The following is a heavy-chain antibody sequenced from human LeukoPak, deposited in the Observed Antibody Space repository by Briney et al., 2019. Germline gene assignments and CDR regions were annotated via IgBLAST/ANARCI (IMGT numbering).Heavy chain of an antibody. J-gene: IGHJ4*02. CDR2: TSYDGSNI. D-gene: IGHD3-10*01. CDR1: GFTFSRYW. CDR3: ARGTGSGSYLIDN. Sequence: PGGSLRLSCAASGFTFSRYWMHWVRQAPGKGLEWVALTSYDGSNIKYVDSVKGRFTISRDNSKNTLYLQMNSLRTEDTAAYYCARGTGSGSYLIDNWGQGSVVTVSS. V-gene: IGHV3-30*03.